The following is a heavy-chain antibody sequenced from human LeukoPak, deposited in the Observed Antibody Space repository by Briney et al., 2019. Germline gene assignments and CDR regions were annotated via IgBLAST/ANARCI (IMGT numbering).Heavy chain of an antibody. CDR2: ISSSSSTI. J-gene: IGHJ5*02. Sequence: GGSLRLSCAASGFTFSSYSMNWVRQAPGKGLEWVSYISSSSSTIYYADSVKGRFTISRDNSKNTLYLQMNSLRAEDTAVYYCASYYYDSSGSWFDPWGQGTLVTVSS. V-gene: IGHV3-48*01. CDR3: ASYYYDSSGSWFDP. D-gene: IGHD3-22*01. CDR1: GFTFSSYS.